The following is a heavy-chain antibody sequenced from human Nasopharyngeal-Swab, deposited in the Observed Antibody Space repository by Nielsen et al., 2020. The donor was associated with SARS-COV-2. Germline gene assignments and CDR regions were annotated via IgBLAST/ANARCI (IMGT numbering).Heavy chain of an antibody. CDR1: GYSFTCYW. J-gene: IGHJ4*02. CDR3: ARHDKEAGPDY. D-gene: IGHD6-13*01. Sequence: GESLKISCKGSGYSFTCYWISWVRQMPGKGLEWVGRIDPSDSYNNSSPSFQGHITIAADKSISTAYLQRSSLKASDTAMYYCARHDKEAGPDYWGQGTLVTVSS. CDR2: IDPSDSYN. V-gene: IGHV5-10-1*01.